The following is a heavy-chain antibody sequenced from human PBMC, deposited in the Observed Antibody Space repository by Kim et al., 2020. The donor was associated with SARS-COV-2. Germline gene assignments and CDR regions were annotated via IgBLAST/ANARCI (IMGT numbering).Heavy chain of an antibody. V-gene: IGHV1-46*01. J-gene: IGHJ4*02. CDR3: ARGSPAVAETYYFDY. Sequence: QKVQGRVTLTRDTSTSTVYMELSSLRSGDTAVYYCARGSPAVAETYYFDYWGQGTLVTVSS. D-gene: IGHD6-19*01.